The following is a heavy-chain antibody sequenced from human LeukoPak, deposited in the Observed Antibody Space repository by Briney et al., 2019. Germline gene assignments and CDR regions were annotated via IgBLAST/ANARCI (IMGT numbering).Heavy chain of an antibody. CDR1: GGXISSYY. V-gene: IGHV4-59*08. D-gene: IGHD1-26*01. CDR3: ARHQDVGAIAYDY. CDR2: IYYSARA. J-gene: IGHJ4*02. Sequence: PETLSLTCTVSGGXISSYYCSWIRQPPGKGLEWIGYIYYSARATYNPSLKSRVTLSVDTSKKKLSLKLSSVTAADTAVYYCARHQDVGAIAYDYWGQGTLVTVSS.